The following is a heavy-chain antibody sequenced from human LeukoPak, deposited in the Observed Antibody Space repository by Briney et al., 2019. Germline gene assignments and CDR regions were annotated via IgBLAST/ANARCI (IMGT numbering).Heavy chain of an antibody. CDR1: GFSFSTYW. CDR2: IKQGGVDK. J-gene: IGHJ4*02. D-gene: IGHD5-24*01. V-gene: IGHV3-7*04. Sequence: GGSLRLSCAASGFSFSTYWMSWVRQAPGKGLEWVANIKQGGVDKYYVGSVSGRYTISRDDAKTSLYLQMNSLRAEDTAIYYCTRVGYIDEGIDYWGQGTLVTVSS. CDR3: TRVGYIDEGIDY.